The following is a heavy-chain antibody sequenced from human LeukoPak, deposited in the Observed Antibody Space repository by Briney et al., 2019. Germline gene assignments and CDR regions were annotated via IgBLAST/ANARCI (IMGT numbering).Heavy chain of an antibody. CDR1: GFTFSTAW. CDR2: LKQDGSEK. D-gene: IGHD3-16*01. J-gene: IGHJ5*02. Sequence: GGSLRLSCAASGFTFSTAWMFWVRQAPAKGLEWVPTLKQDGSEKNYLDSVKGRFTISRDNSKNTLYLQMNSLRAEDTAVYYCAKLNGPAIITFGGVTWFDPWGQGALVIVSS. V-gene: IGHV3-7*03. CDR3: AKLNGPAIITFGGVTWFDP.